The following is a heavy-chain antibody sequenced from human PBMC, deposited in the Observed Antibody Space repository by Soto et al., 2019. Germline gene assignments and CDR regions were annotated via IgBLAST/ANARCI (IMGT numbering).Heavy chain of an antibody. Sequence: GSLRLSCAASGFTFSNAWMSWVRQAPGKGLEWVGRIKSKTDGGTTDYAAPVKGRFTISRDDSKNTLYLQMNSLKTEDTAVYYCTTDASPSTGSDAFDIWGQGTMVTVSS. CDR1: GFTFSNAW. J-gene: IGHJ3*02. CDR3: TTDASPSTGSDAFDI. CDR2: IKSKTDGGTT. D-gene: IGHD1-1*01. V-gene: IGHV3-15*01.